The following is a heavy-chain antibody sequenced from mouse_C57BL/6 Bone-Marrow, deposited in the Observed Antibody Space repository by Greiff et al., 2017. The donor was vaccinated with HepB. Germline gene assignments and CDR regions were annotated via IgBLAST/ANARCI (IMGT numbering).Heavy chain of an antibody. V-gene: IGHV6-6*01. Sequence: EVKLVESGGGLVQPGGSMKLSCAASGFTFSDAWMDWVRQSPEKGLEWVAEIRNKANNHATYYAESVKGRFTISRDDSKSSVYLQMNSLRAEDTGIYYCTRPGFTTVVKYFDVWGTGTTVTVSS. CDR2: IRNKANNHAT. CDR3: TRPGFTTVVKYFDV. D-gene: IGHD1-1*01. CDR1: GFTFSDAW. J-gene: IGHJ1*03.